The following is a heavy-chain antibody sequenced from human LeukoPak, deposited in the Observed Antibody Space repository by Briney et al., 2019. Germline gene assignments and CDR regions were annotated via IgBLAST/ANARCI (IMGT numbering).Heavy chain of an antibody. CDR1: GFTFSSYA. CDR3: AKDGDIVVVPAAHFDY. V-gene: IGHV3-23*01. D-gene: IGHD2-2*01. Sequence: TGGSLRLSCAASGFTFSSYAMSWVRQAPGKGLEWVSAISGSGGSTYYADSVKGRFTISRDNSKNTLYLQMNSLRAEDTAVYYCAKDGDIVVVPAAHFDYWGQGTLVTVSS. CDR2: ISGSGGST. J-gene: IGHJ4*02.